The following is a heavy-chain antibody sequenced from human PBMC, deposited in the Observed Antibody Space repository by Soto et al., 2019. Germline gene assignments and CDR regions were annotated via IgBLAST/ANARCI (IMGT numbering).Heavy chain of an antibody. J-gene: IGHJ3*02. Sequence: GSLRLSCAGSGFTFSPYVMSWVRQAPGKGPEWVASVNQDGSQTSYVDSVKGRLTISRDNDKNSLYLQMNSLRAEDTSFYYCARWSYAFDIWGQGTMVTVSS. CDR2: VNQDGSQT. CDR3: ARWSYAFDI. V-gene: IGHV3-7*01. CDR1: GFTFSPYV.